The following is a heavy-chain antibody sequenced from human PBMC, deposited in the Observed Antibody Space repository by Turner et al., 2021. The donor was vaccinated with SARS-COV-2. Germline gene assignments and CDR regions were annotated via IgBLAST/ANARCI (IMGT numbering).Heavy chain of an antibody. CDR1: GGSISSYY. CDR2: IYYSGST. V-gene: IGHV4-59*01. J-gene: IGHJ5*02. D-gene: IGHD3-3*01. Sequence: QVQLQESGPGLVKPSETLSLPCTVSGGSISSYYWSWIRQPPGKGLEWIGYIYYSGSTNYNPSLKSRVTISVDTSKNQFSLKLSSVTAADTAVYYCARNRYDFWSGYYYSWFDPWGQGTLVTVSS. CDR3: ARNRYDFWSGYYYSWFDP.